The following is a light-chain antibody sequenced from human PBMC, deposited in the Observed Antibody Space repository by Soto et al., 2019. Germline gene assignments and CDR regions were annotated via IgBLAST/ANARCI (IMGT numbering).Light chain of an antibody. CDR1: EDVGNS. V-gene: IGKV3-11*01. J-gene: IGKJ1*01. Sequence: DIVLTQSPAILSLSPGERATLSCRASEDVGNSLAWYQQRPGQSPRLLFYDVSNRATGVPSRFSGSGSGADFTLTISSLEPDDFAVYYCQQRYNWPRTFGQGTKVDI. CDR3: QQRYNWPRT. CDR2: DVS.